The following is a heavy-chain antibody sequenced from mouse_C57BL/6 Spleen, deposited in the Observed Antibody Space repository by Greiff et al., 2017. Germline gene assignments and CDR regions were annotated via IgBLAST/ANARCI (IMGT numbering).Heavy chain of an antibody. CDR3: ATLLSLFAY. J-gene: IGHJ3*01. Sequence: VQRVESGAELARPGASVKMSCKASGYTFTSYTMHWVKQRPGQGLEWIGYINPSSGYTKYNQKFKDKATLTADKSSSTAYMQLSSLTSEDSAVYYCATLLSLFAYWGQGTLVTVSA. CDR1: GYTFTSYT. D-gene: IGHD2-10*01. CDR2: INPSSGYT. V-gene: IGHV1-4*01.